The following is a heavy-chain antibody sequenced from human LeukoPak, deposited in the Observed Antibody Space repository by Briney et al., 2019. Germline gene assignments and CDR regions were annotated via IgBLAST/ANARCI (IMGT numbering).Heavy chain of an antibody. D-gene: IGHD3-3*01. CDR1: GYTFTSYD. Sequence: ASVKVSCKASGYTFTSYDINWVRQAAGQGLEWMGWMNPNSGNTGYVQKFQGRVTITRDTSISTAYMELSGLTSEDTAVYYCARGVNYDFWSGSYYSYYYMEVWGKGTTVTVSS. CDR2: MNPNSGNT. V-gene: IGHV1-8*01. J-gene: IGHJ6*03. CDR3: ARGVNYDFWSGSYYSYYYMEV.